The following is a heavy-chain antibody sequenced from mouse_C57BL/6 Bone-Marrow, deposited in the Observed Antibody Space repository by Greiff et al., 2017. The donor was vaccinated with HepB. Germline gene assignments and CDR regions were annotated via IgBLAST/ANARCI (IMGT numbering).Heavy chain of an antibody. CDR1: GFTFSSYA. CDR2: ISSGGDYI. J-gene: IGHJ2*01. Sequence: DVMLVESGEGLVKPGGSLKLSCAASGFTFSSYAMSWVRQTPEKRLEWVAYISSGGDYIYYADTVKGRFTISRDNARNTLYLQMSSLKSEDTAMYYCTRDPELGRFDYWGKGTTLTVSS. V-gene: IGHV5-9-1*02. D-gene: IGHD4-1*01. CDR3: TRDPELGRFDY.